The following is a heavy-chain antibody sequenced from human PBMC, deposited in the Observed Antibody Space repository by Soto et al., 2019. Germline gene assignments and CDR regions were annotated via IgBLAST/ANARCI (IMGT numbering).Heavy chain of an antibody. CDR3: ARCKQKVMHCAVDV. CDR1: GFIFSSYG. CDR2: INYDGSNK. J-gene: IGHJ6*02. V-gene: IGHV3-33*01. Sequence: QVHLVESGGGAVQPGRSLRVSCEASGFIFSSYGTHWVRQAPGKGLEWVAFINYDGSNKFYGDSVKGRFTISRDNSKNTLYLQMNSLRGEDTAVYYCARCKQKVMHCAVDVWGQGATVTVTS. D-gene: IGHD2-21*01.